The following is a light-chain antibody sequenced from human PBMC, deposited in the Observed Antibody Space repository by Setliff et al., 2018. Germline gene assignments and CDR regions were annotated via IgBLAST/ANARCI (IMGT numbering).Light chain of an antibody. CDR1: SSDVGGYNY. Sequence: QSVLTQPPSASGSPGQSVTISCTGTSSDVGGYNYVSWYQQHPGKAPKRMIYEVSKRPSGVPDRFSGSKSGNTASLTVSGLQAEDEADYYCSSYAGSNNFVFGTGTKGTVL. CDR3: SSYAGSNNFV. J-gene: IGLJ1*01. CDR2: EVS. V-gene: IGLV2-8*01.